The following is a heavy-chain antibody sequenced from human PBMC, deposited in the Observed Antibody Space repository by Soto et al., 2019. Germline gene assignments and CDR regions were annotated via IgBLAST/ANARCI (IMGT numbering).Heavy chain of an antibody. CDR2: ISSSSSYI. J-gene: IGHJ4*02. V-gene: IGHV3-21*01. Sequence: PGGSLRLSCAASGFTFSSYSMNWVRQAPGKGLEWVSSISSSSSYIYYADSMKGRFTVSRDNAKNSVYLETNSLSAEDTALYYCARESEDLTSNFDYWGQGTLVTVSS. CDR1: GFTFSSYS. CDR3: ARESEDLTSNFDY.